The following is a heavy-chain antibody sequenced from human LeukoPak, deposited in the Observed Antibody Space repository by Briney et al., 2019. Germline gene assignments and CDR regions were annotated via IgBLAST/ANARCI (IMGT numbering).Heavy chain of an antibody. J-gene: IGHJ6*02. D-gene: IGHD2-2*01. CDR1: GFTFSSYA. CDR3: AKDLRYCSGSTCYAYYFYGMDV. Sequence: PGGSLRLSCAASGFTFSSYAMSWVRQAPGKGLEWVSAISGSGTNTYYADSVKGRFTISRDNSKNTLYLQMNSLRAEDTAIYYCAKDLRYCSGSTCYAYYFYGMDVWGQGTTVTVSS. V-gene: IGHV3-23*01. CDR2: ISGSGTNT.